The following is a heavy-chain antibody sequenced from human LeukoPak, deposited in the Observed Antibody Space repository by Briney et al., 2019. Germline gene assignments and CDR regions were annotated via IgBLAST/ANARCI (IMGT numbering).Heavy chain of an antibody. CDR3: ARGTGRFGELLY. CDR2: TYYRSKWFD. V-gene: IGHV6-1*01. Sequence: SQTLSLTCAISGDSVSSNSAAWNWIRQSPSRGLEWLGRTYYRSKWFDDYAVSVKSRVTINPDTSKNQFSLHLNSVTPEDTAMYYCARGTGRFGELLYWGQGTLVTVSS. CDR1: GDSVSSNSAA. D-gene: IGHD3-10*01. J-gene: IGHJ4*02.